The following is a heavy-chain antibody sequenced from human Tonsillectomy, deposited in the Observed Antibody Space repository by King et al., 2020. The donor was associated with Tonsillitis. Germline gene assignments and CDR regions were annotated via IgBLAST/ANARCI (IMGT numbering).Heavy chain of an antibody. Sequence: QLVQSGGGLVKPGGSLRLSCAASGFTFSDSYMSWIRQAPGGGLEWLSYISGSSNYTKYADSVKGRFTISRDNAKNSLFLQLNSLRADDTAVYYCARFIVVAPAASDYYYMDVWGKGTTVTVSS. CDR1: GFTFSDSY. CDR2: ISGSSNYT. D-gene: IGHD2-2*01. J-gene: IGHJ6*03. V-gene: IGHV3-11*06. CDR3: ARFIVVAPAASDYYYMDV.